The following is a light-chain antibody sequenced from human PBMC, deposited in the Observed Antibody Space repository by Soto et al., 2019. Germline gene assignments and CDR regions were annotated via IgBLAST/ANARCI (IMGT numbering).Light chain of an antibody. J-gene: IGKJ2*01. V-gene: IGKV3-15*01. Sequence: EIVMTQSPATLSVSPGERATLSCRASQSVSNNLAWFQQKPGQAPRLLIYGASTRVTGIPARFSGTGSGTEFTLTISSLQSEDFAVYYCQQYDNWPPYTFGQGTKLEIK. CDR1: QSVSNN. CDR3: QQYDNWPPYT. CDR2: GAS.